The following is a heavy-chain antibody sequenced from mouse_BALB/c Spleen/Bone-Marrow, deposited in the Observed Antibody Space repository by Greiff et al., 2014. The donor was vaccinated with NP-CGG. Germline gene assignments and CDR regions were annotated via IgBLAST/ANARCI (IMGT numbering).Heavy chain of an antibody. V-gene: IGHV5-4*02. D-gene: IGHD1-2*01. J-gene: IGHJ3*01. CDR3: ARDLITTATSFAY. Sequence: VPLKESGGGLVKPGGSLKLSCAASGFTFNDYYMYWVRQTPEKRLEWVGTISDGGRYTYYPYSVKGRFTISRDNAKNNLYLQMSSLKSEDTAMYYCARDLITTATSFAYWGQGTLVTVSA. CDR2: ISDGGRYT. CDR1: GFTFNDYY.